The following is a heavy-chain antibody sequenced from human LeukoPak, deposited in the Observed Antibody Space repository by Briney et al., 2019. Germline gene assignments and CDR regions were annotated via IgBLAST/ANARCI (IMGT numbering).Heavy chain of an antibody. CDR2: IYTGEST. J-gene: IGHJ4*02. Sequence: PSETLSLTCTMSADSISSYYWSWIRQPAGKGLEWIGRIYTGESTNYNPSLKSRVTMSVDTSKNQFSLKLSSVTAADTAVYYCARVATTALYPLDYFDYWGQGILVTVSS. CDR1: ADSISSYY. D-gene: IGHD4-17*01. CDR3: ARVATTALYPLDYFDY. V-gene: IGHV4-4*07.